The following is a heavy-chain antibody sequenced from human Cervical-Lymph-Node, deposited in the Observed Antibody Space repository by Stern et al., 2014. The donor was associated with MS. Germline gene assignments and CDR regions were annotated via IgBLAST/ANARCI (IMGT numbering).Heavy chain of an antibody. CDR1: GNTFTSYQ. D-gene: IGHD6-19*01. Sequence: VQLVESGAEVKKPGASVKVSCKASGNTFTSYQRHWVRQIPGPGLEWMGIINPSGGSTSYAQKFQGRVTMTRDTSTSTVYMELSSLRSEDTAVYYCAREVAGHRLGMMDVWGQGTTVTVSS. J-gene: IGHJ6*02. V-gene: IGHV1-46*01. CDR2: INPSGGST. CDR3: AREVAGHRLGMMDV.